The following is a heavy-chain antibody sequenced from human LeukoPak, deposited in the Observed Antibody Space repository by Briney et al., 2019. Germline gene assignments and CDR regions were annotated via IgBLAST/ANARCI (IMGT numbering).Heavy chain of an antibody. Sequence: GGSLRLSCAASGFTFDDYAMHWVRQAPGKGLEWVSGISWNSGSIGYADSAEGRFTISRDNAKNTLYLQMNSLRAEDTAVYYCAKDTPRGYGDYGDYWGQGTLVTVSS. CDR3: AKDTPRGYGDYGDY. CDR1: GFTFDDYA. J-gene: IGHJ4*02. V-gene: IGHV3-9*01. D-gene: IGHD4-17*01. CDR2: ISWNSGSI.